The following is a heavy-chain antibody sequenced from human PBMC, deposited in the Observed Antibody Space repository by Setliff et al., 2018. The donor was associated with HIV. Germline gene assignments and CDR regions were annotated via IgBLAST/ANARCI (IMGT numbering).Heavy chain of an antibody. J-gene: IGHJ6*03. CDR3: ARETYYYDNPQYYYYYMDV. Sequence: SETLSLTCTVSGGSISSSSYFWGWIRQPPGKGLEWIGSIYYSGTTYYSPSLKSRIDISVDTSKNQFSLKLRSVTAADTAVYYCARETYYYDNPQYYYYYMDVWGKGTTVTVSS. V-gene: IGHV4-39*01. CDR2: IYYSGTT. D-gene: IGHD3-22*01. CDR1: GGSISSSSYF.